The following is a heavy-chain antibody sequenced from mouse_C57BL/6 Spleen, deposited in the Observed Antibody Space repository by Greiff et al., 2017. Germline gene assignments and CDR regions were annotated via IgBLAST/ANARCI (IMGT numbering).Heavy chain of an antibody. CDR1: GFTFSSYT. Sequence: EVQVVESGGGLVKPGGSLKLSCAASGFTFSSYTMSWVRQTPEKRLEWVATISGGGGNTYYPDSVKGRFTISRDNAKNTLYLQMSSLRSEDTALYYCARVRGYGNYEGFAYWGQGTLVTVSA. CDR2: ISGGGGNT. CDR3: ARVRGYGNYEGFAY. J-gene: IGHJ3*01. D-gene: IGHD2-1*01. V-gene: IGHV5-9*01.